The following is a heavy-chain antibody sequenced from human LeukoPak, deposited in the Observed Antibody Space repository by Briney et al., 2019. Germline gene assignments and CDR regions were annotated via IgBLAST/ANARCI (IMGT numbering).Heavy chain of an antibody. CDR1: GGSISSYY. CDR2: IYYSGST. CDR3: AREGDSSASDY. V-gene: IGHV4-59*01. Sequence: SETLCLTCTVSGGSISSYYWSWIRQPPGKGLEWVGYIYYSGSTNYNPSLKSRVTISVDTSKNQFSLKLSSVTAADTAVYYCAREGDSSASDYWGQGTLVTVSS. J-gene: IGHJ4*02. D-gene: IGHD3-22*01.